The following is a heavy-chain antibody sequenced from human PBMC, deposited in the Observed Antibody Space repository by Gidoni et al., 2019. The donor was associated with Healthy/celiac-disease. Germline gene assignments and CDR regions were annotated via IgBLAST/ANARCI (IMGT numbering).Heavy chain of an antibody. J-gene: IGHJ4*02. CDR2: IYYSGSN. CDR3: ARAGLGYSYGYEGHYFDY. D-gene: IGHD5-18*01. V-gene: IGHV4-59*01. CDR1: GGSISRYY. Sequence: QVQLPESCPGLVKHSETLSLTCTQSGGSISRYYWSWIRQPPGKGLEWIGDIYYSGSNNYHPTLKSRVTISVDTSKNQFSLKLSSVTAAATAVDYCARAGLGYSYGYEGHYFDYWGQGTLVTVSS.